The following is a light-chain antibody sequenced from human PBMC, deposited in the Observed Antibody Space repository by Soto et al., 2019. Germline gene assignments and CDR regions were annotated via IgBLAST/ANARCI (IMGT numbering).Light chain of an antibody. CDR2: GAS. CDR3: QQYGSSPWT. V-gene: IGKV3-20*01. Sequence: EIVLTQSPGTLSLSPGERATLSCRASQSVSSSYLAWYQQKPGQAHRLLIYGASSRATGIQDRFSGSGSGTDFTLTISRLEPEDFAVYYCQQYGSSPWTFGQGNTGDIK. CDR1: QSVSSSY. J-gene: IGKJ1*01.